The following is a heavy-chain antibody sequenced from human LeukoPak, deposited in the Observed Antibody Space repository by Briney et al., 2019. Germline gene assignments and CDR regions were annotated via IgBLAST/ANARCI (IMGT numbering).Heavy chain of an antibody. V-gene: IGHV1-69*13. D-gene: IGHD3-22*01. CDR2: IIPIFGTA. Sequence: ASVKVSCKASGYTFTSYAISWVRQAPGQGLEWMGGIIPIFGTANYAQKFQGRVTITADESTSTAYMELSSLRSEDTAVYYCAREGAAYYYDSSGYPYFDYWGQGTLVTVSS. CDR1: GYTFTSYA. J-gene: IGHJ4*02. CDR3: AREGAAYYYDSSGYPYFDY.